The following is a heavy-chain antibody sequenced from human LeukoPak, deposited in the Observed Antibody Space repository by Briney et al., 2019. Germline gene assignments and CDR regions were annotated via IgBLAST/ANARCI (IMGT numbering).Heavy chain of an antibody. Sequence: ASVKVSCKASGYTFTGYYVHWVRQAPGQGLEWMGWINPNSGDTDHAQNFQGRVTMTRDTSISTAYMELRRLRSDDTAVYYCARGSGWPHYYFDYWGQGTPFTASS. V-gene: IGHV1-2*02. D-gene: IGHD6-19*01. CDR3: ARGSGWPHYYFDY. J-gene: IGHJ4*02. CDR1: GYTFTGYY. CDR2: INPNSGDT.